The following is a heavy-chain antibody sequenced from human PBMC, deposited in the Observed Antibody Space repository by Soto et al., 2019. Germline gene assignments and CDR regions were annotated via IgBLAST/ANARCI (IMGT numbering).Heavy chain of an antibody. D-gene: IGHD2-15*01. Sequence: QVQLVQSGGEVRKPGASVKVSCKASGYTFTSYGISWVRQAPGQGPEWMGWISVHNGKTVYAQKVQGRVTLTTDTSTSTAYMEVRSLRSDDTAVYYCARDPNCSGGNCYFDYWGQGTLVIVSS. CDR3: ARDPNCSGGNCYFDY. J-gene: IGHJ4*02. CDR2: ISVHNGKT. CDR1: GYTFTSYG. V-gene: IGHV1-18*04.